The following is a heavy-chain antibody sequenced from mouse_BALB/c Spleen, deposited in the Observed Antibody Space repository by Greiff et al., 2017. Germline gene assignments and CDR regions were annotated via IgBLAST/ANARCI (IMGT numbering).Heavy chain of an antibody. CDR1: GFTFSSYA. V-gene: IGHV5-9-1*01. CDR3: ATGTDYYAMDY. J-gene: IGHJ4*01. Sequence: EVMLVESGGGLVKPGGSLKLSCAASGFTFSSYAMSWVRQTPEKRLEWVATISSGGSYTYYPDSVKGRFTISRDNAKNTLYLQMSSLRSEDTAMYYCATGTDYYAMDYWGQGTSVTVSS. CDR2: ISSGGSYT. D-gene: IGHD4-1*01.